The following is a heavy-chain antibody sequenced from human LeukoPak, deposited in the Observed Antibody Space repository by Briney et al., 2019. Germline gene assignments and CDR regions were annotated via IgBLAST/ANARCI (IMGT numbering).Heavy chain of an antibody. CDR3: ARSIAAAGSTDY. J-gene: IGHJ4*02. D-gene: IGHD6-13*01. CDR1: GYSFTSHY. Sequence: ASVKVSCKASGYSFTSHYMHWVRQAPGQGLEWLGLINPSGSSTLYAQKFQGRVTMTTDTSTSTAYMELRSLRSDDTAVYYCARSIAAAGSTDYWGQGTLVTVSS. V-gene: IGHV1-46*01. CDR2: INPSGSST.